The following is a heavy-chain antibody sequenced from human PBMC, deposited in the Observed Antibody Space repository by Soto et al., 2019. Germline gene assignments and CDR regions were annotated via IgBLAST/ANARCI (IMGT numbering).Heavy chain of an antibody. CDR3: ASVDTAMVLPGRGFDY. CDR1: GFTFSSYG. V-gene: IGHV3-30*03. CDR2: ISYDGSNK. Sequence: PGGSLRLSCAASGFTFSSYGMHWVRQAPGKGLEWVAVISYDGSNKYYADSVKGRFTISRDNSKNTLYLQMNSLRAEDTAVYYWASVDTAMVLPGRGFDYWGQGTLVTVSS. J-gene: IGHJ4*02. D-gene: IGHD5-18*01.